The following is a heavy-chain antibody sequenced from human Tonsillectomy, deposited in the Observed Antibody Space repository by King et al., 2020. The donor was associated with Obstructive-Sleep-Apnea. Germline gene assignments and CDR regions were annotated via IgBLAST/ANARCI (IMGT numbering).Heavy chain of an antibody. D-gene: IGHD3-22*01. CDR2: IYYSGST. Sequence: VQLQESGPGLVKPSETLSLTCTVSGGSISSYSWSWIRQPPGKGLEWIGYIYYSGSTNYNPSLKVRISISVDTSKNQFSLKLSSVTAADTAVYYCARISTRKSGFPLDYWGQGTLVTVSS. CDR3: ARISTRKSGFPLDY. V-gene: IGHV4-59*08. J-gene: IGHJ4*02. CDR1: GGSISSYS.